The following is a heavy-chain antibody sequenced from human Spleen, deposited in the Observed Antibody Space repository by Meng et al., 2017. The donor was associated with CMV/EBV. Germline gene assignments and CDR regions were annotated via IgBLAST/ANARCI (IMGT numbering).Heavy chain of an antibody. CDR1: GYAFIGYY. CDR2: INPSSGDT. Sequence: ASVKVSCKAAGYAFIGYYINWVRQAPGQGLEWMGWINPSSGDTKFAQKFQGRVTMTRDTSISTAYLDLTRLTSDDTAVYYCARAGLNNQPLLLVIWAFDVWGQETMVTVSS. D-gene: IGHD2-21*02. J-gene: IGHJ3*01. CDR3: ARAGLNNQPLLLVIWAFDV. V-gene: IGHV1-2*02.